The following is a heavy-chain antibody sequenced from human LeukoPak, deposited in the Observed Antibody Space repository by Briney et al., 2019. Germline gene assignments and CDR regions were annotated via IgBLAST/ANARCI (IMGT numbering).Heavy chain of an antibody. CDR1: GFTFSSYA. J-gene: IGHJ4*02. CDR2: ISGSGGST. Sequence: PGGSLRLSCAASGFTFSSYAMSWVRQAPGKGLEWVSAISGSGGSTYYADSVKGRFTISRDNSKNTLHLQMNTLRAEDTAVYYCGSRIATAGSVDYWGQGTQVTVSS. D-gene: IGHD6-13*01. V-gene: IGHV3-23*01. CDR3: GSRIATAGSVDY.